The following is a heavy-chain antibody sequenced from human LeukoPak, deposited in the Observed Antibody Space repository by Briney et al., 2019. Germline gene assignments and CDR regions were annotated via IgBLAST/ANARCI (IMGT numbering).Heavy chain of an antibody. D-gene: IGHD6-13*01. V-gene: IGHV3-49*04. Sequence: PGGPLRLSCTASGFTFGDYAMSWVRQAPGKGLEWVGFIRSKAYGRTTEYAASVKGRFTISRDDYKSIAYLQMNSLKTEDTAVYYCTREGSSWYYFDYWGQGTLVTVSS. J-gene: IGHJ4*02. CDR3: TREGSSWYYFDY. CDR1: GFTFGDYA. CDR2: IRSKAYGRTT.